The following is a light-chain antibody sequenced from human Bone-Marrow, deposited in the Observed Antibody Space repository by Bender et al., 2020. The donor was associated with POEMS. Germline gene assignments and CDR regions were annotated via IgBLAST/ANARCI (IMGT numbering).Light chain of an antibody. CDR2: EVS. CDR3: QVWDSSSGHVV. CDR1: SSDVGGDNY. J-gene: IGLJ2*01. V-gene: IGLV2-14*01. Sequence: QSALTQPASVSGSPGQSITISCTGTSSDVGGDNYVSWYQHHPGKAPKFLIFEVSQRPSGVSNRFSGSNSGNTATLTISRVEAGDEADYYCQVWDSSSGHVVFGGGSKLTVL.